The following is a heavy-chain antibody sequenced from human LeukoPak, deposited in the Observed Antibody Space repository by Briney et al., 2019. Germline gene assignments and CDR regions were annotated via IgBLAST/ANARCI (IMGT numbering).Heavy chain of an antibody. CDR2: IYYTGRT. J-gene: IGHJ4*02. D-gene: IGHD3-3*01. CDR1: GGSISSYF. CDR3: ARSNYDFWSGYYIGY. V-gene: IGHV4-59*01. Sequence: SETLSLTCTVSGGSISSYFWSWIRQPPGKGLEYIGYIYYTGRTNYNPSLKSRVTISVDTSKNQFSLKLSSVTAADTAVYYCARSNYDFWSGYYIGYWGQGTLVTVSS.